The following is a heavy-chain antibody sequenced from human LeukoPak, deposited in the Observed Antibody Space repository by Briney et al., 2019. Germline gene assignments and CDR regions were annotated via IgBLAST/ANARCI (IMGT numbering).Heavy chain of an antibody. D-gene: IGHD2-15*01. Sequence: GASVKVSCKASGHTFTGYYMHWVRQAPGQGLEWMGWINPNSGGTNYAQKFQGRVTMTRDTSISTAYMELSRLRSDDTAVYYCARDVVGAYYFDYWGQGTLVTVSS. CDR2: INPNSGGT. J-gene: IGHJ4*02. CDR1: GHTFTGYY. V-gene: IGHV1-2*02. CDR3: ARDVVGAYYFDY.